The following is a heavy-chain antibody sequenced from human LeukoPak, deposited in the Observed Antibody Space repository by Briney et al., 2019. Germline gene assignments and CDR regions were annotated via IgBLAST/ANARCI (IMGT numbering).Heavy chain of an antibody. CDR1: GYTFSSHG. V-gene: IGHV1-18*01. Sequence: ASVKVSCKASGYTFSSHGITWVRQAHGQGLEWMGWISANNGNTNYAQKLQGRVTVTTDTSTSIAYMELRSLRSDDTAVYYCAREGTAGRYYFDYWGQGTLVTVSS. CDR2: ISANNGNT. CDR3: AREGTAGRYYFDY. J-gene: IGHJ4*02. D-gene: IGHD3-10*01.